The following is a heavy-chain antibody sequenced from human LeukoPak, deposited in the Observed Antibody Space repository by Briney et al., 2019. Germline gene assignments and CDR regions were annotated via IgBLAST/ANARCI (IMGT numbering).Heavy chain of an antibody. D-gene: IGHD6-13*01. V-gene: IGHV4-39*07. J-gene: IGHJ4*02. CDR1: GGSISSSSYY. CDR2: IYYSGST. Sequence: SETLSLTCTVFGGSISSSSYYWGWIRQPPGKGLEWIGSIYYSGSTYSNPSLKSRVSMSLDTSKNQFSLKVNSVTAADTAVYYCARALLASSLHFDYWGQGTLVTVSS. CDR3: ARALLASSLHFDY.